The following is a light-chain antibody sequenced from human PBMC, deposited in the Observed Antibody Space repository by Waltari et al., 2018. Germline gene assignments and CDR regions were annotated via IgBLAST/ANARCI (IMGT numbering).Light chain of an antibody. V-gene: IGKV3-11*01. J-gene: IGKJ4*01. Sequence: EIVLTQSPATLSLSPGERATLSCRASQSVSSFLVWYQQKPGQAPRLLITDASKRATCIPARFSGRGSGTDFTLTISSLEPEDRAVYYCQQRSNWPLTFGGGTKVEI. CDR3: QQRSNWPLT. CDR2: DAS. CDR1: QSVSSF.